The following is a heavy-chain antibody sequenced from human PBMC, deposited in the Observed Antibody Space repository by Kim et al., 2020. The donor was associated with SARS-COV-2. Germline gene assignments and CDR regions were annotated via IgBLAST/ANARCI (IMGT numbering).Heavy chain of an antibody. V-gene: IGHV3-30*04. Sequence: GGSLRLSCAASGFTFSSYSMHWVRQAPGKGLEWVAVISYDGSNKYYADSVKGRFTISRDNSKNTLYLQMNSLRAEDTAVYYCARDDAGYHHYYYYYMDG. CDR1: GFTFSSYS. D-gene: IGHD6-13*01. J-gene: IGHJ6*03. CDR2: ISYDGSNK. CDR3: ARDDAGYHHYYYYYMDG.